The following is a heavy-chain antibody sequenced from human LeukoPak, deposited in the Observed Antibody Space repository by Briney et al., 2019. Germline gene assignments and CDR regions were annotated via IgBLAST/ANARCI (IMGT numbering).Heavy chain of an antibody. J-gene: IGHJ4*02. CDR1: GDTLSGFT. Sequence: ASVKVSCKASGDTLSGFTISWLRQAPGQGLEWMGRIIPIINIATYAQKFQGRVTITADKSTSTVHLEVISLRSEDTAVYYCARDERRDFDFWGQGTLVTVSS. V-gene: IGHV1-69*04. CDR3: ARDERRDFDF. CDR2: IIPIINIA.